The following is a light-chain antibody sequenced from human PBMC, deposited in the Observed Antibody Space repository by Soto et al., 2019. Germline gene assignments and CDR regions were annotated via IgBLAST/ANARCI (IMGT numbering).Light chain of an antibody. J-gene: IGLJ1*01. CDR3: CSFARSSTYYV. CDR1: SSDVGSSNL. Sequence: QSVLTQPASVSGSPGQSITISCTGTSSDVGSSNLVSWYQQHPGKATKLMIYEGSRRPSGVSGRFSGSMSGNTASLTISGLQAEDEADYYCCSFARSSTYYVFGTGTKLTVL. V-gene: IGLV2-23*01. CDR2: EGS.